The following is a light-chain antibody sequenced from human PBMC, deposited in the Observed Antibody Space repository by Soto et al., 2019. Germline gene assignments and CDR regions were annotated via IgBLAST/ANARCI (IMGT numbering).Light chain of an antibody. Sequence: EVVLTQSPVTLSLSPGERPTLSGTASQSFRGLLAWYQQKPGQAPRLLIYDAYNRATGIPPRFSGSGSGTDFTLTISSLEPEDSAVYYCQQRHMWPITFGQGTRLEIK. CDR2: DAY. CDR3: QQRHMWPIT. CDR1: QSFRGL. V-gene: IGKV3-11*01. J-gene: IGKJ5*01.